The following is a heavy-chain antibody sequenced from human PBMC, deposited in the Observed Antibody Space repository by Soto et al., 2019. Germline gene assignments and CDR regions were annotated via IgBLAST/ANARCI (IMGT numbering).Heavy chain of an antibody. CDR1: GFTFSNYG. D-gene: IGHD2-15*01. CDR3: AKDGAPRYCSRSSCHPAGAY. J-gene: IGHJ4*02. CDR2: ISYDGSHK. Sequence: QVQLVESGGGVVQPGRSLRLSCAGSGFTFSNYGLHWVRQAPGKVLEWVAVISYDGSHKYYADSVKGRFTISRDNANNMLYLQMDSLRAEDTAVYYCAKDGAPRYCSRSSCHPAGAYWGQGTLGTVSS. V-gene: IGHV3-30*18.